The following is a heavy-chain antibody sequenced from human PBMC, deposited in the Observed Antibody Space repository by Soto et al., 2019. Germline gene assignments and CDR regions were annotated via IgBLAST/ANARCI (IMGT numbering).Heavy chain of an antibody. D-gene: IGHD3-16*02. CDR3: ARLILGELSLKLGYYYYYYMDV. CDR1: GFTFSDHY. V-gene: IGHV3-72*01. J-gene: IGHJ6*03. CDR2: TRNKANSYTT. Sequence: GGSLRLSCAASGFTFSDHYIDWVRQPPGKGLEWVGRTRNKANSYTTEYAASVKGRFTISRDDSKNSLYLQMDSLRIEDTAVYYCARLILGELSLKLGYYYYYYMDVWGKGTTVTVSS.